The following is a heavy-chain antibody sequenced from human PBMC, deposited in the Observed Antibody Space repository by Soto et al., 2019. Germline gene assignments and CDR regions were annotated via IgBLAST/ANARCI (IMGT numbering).Heavy chain of an antibody. V-gene: IGHV3-23*01. CDR2: ISGSGGST. D-gene: IGHD3-10*01. CDR3: AKDIPILLWFGEDGRGGFDY. Sequence: GGSLRLSCAASGFTFSSYAMSWVRQAPGKGLEWVSAISGSGGSTYYADSVKGRFTISRDNSKNTLYLQMNSLRAEDTAVYYCAKDIPILLWFGEDGRGGFDYWGQGTLVTVSS. CDR1: GFTFSSYA. J-gene: IGHJ4*02.